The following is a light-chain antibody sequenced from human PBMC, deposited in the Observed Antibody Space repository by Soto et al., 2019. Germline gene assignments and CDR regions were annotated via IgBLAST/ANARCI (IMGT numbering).Light chain of an antibody. CDR3: QKLVSSPWT. V-gene: IGKV1-27*01. J-gene: IGKJ1*01. CDR1: QDIGDH. CDR2: SAS. Sequence: DFQMTQSPSYLSASIGDRVTVSCRASQDIGDHVAWYQQKPGKPPKLLIYSASTLYSGVPSRFSGSGSGTNFTLTIGSVQPEDFATYYCQKLVSSPWTFGQGTKVDI.